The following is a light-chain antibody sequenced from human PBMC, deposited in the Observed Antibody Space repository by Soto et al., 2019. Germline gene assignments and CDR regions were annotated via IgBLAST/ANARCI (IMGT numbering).Light chain of an antibody. J-gene: IGKJ2*01. CDR1: QSISSSY. Sequence: DILLTQSPGTLSLSPGERATLSCRARQSISSSYLAWYQQKPGQAPRLLIYAASSRATGIPERFSDSGSGTDFTLTISRLEPEDFAVYYCQQYGSSSYTFGQGTQLEIK. V-gene: IGKV3-20*01. CDR3: QQYGSSSYT. CDR2: AAS.